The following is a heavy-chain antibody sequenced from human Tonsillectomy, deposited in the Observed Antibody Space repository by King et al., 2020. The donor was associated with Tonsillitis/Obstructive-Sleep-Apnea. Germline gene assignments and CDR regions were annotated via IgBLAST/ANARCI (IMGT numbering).Heavy chain of an antibody. D-gene: IGHD3-9*01. J-gene: IGHJ3*02. CDR3: ARTTIAIDAFDI. CDR2: SYYSGST. Sequence: QLQESGPGLVKPSETLSLTCTVSGGSISSSSYYWGWIRQPPGKGLEWFGSSYYSGSTYYNPSLKSRVTISVDTSKNQFSLKLSSVTAADTSVYYCARTTIAIDAFDIWGQGTMVTVSS. CDR1: GGSISSSSYY. V-gene: IGHV4-39*01.